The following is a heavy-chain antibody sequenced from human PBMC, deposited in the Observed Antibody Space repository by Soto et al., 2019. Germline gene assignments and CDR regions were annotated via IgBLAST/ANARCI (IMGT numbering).Heavy chain of an antibody. CDR1: GGSISSSSYY. CDR3: AGELPVAESDYYGSGTKRYGLDY. V-gene: IGHV4-39*02. D-gene: IGHD3-10*01. Sequence: PSETLSLTRTVSGGSISSSSYYWGWIRQPPGKGLEWIGSIYYSGSTYYNPSLKSRVTISVDTSKNQFSLKLSSVTAADTAVYYCAGELPVAESDYYGSGTKRYGLDYWGQGTLVT. CDR2: IYYSGST. J-gene: IGHJ4*02.